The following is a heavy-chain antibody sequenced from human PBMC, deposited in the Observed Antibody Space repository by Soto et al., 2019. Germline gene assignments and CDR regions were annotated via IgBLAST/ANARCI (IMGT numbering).Heavy chain of an antibody. D-gene: IGHD3-3*01. CDR3: ARELRFVEWLLSRYSYYYMAV. CDR1: GFTFSSYW. Sequence: EEQLVESGGGLVQPGGSLRLSCAASGFTFSSYWMSWVRQAPGRGLEWVANIKQDGSEKSYVDSVKGRFTISRDNAKNSLYLQMNSLRAEDTAVYYCARELRFVEWLLSRYSYYYMAVWGKGTTVTVSS. J-gene: IGHJ6*03. CDR2: IKQDGSEK. V-gene: IGHV3-7*01.